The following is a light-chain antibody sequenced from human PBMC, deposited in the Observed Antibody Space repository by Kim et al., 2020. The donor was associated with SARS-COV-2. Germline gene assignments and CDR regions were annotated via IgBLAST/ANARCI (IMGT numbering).Light chain of an antibody. V-gene: IGLV2-14*03. CDR2: DVT. CDR3: SSHTTSRTYI. CDR1: SSDVGSADF. Sequence: QSALTQPASVSGSPGQSITISCSGTSSDVGSADFVSWYQQHPGKAPKLIIYDVTNRPPGISSRFSGSKSGNTASLTISGLQTEDEADYYCSSHTTSRTYIIGTGTKVTVL. J-gene: IGLJ1*01.